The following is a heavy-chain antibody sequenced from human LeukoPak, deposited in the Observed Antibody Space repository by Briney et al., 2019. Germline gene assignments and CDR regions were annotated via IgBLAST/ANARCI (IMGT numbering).Heavy chain of an antibody. V-gene: IGHV4-34*01. CDR1: GGSFSGYY. D-gene: IGHD2-15*01. CDR3: ARVGRCSGGSCYGYYYYYGMDV. CDR2: INHSGST. J-gene: IGHJ6*04. Sequence: SETLSLTCAVYGGSFSGYYWSWIRRPPGKGLEWIGEINHSGSTNYNPSLKSRVTISVDTSKNQFSLKLSSVTAADTAVYYCARVGRCSGGSCYGYYYYYGMDVWGKGTTVTVSS.